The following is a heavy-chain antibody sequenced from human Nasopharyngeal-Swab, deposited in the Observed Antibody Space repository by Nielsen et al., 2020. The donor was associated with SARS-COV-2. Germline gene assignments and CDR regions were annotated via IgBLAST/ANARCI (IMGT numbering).Heavy chain of an antibody. J-gene: IGHJ5*02. CDR3: AKDIRGYYDFSP. V-gene: IGHV3-7*03. CDR2: IKEDGSEA. Sequence: GESLKISCAASGFTFSKFWMKWVRQAPGKGLEWVANIKEDGSEAHYVGSVRGRFTISRDNAENSLYLQMNSLRAEDTAVYYCAKDIRGYYDFSPWGLGTLVTVAS. D-gene: IGHD3-3*01. CDR1: GFTFSKFW.